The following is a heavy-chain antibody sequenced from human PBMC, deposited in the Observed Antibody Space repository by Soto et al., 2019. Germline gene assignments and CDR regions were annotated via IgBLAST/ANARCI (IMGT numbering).Heavy chain of an antibody. Sequence: PSETLSLTCTVSGGSISGSSYYWGWIRQPPGKGLEWIGSIYYSGSTYYNPSLKSRVTISVDTSKNQFSLKLSSVTAADTAVYYCARSATYFYDSSGYYLYYYYYYGMDVWGQGTTVTVSS. CDR3: ARSATYFYDSSGYYLYYYYYYGMDV. J-gene: IGHJ6*02. CDR1: GGSISGSSYY. CDR2: IYYSGST. V-gene: IGHV4-39*01. D-gene: IGHD3-22*01.